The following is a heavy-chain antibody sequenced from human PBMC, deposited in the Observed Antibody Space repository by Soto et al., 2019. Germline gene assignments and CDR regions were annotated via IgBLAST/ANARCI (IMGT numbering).Heavy chain of an antibody. CDR1: GFTFSNAW. V-gene: IGHV3-15*01. CDR2: IKSKTDGGTT. J-gene: IGHJ2*01. Sequence: EVQLVESGGGLVKPGGSLRLSCAASGFTFSNAWMSWVRQAPGKGLEWVGRIKSKTDGGTTDYAAPVKGRFTISRDDSKNTLYLQMNSLKTEDTAVYYCTTPDIVVVVAAENWYFDLWSRGTLVTVSS. CDR3: TTPDIVVVVAAENWYFDL. D-gene: IGHD2-15*01.